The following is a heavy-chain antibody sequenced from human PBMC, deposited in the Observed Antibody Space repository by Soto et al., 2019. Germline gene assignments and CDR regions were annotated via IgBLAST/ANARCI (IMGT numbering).Heavy chain of an antibody. Sequence: GASVKVSCKASGGTFSSYTISWVRQAPGQGLEWMGRIIPILGIANYAQKFQGRVTMTEDTSTDTAYMELSSLRSEDTAVYYCATVTAAGPLDYWGQGTLVTVSS. D-gene: IGHD6-13*01. V-gene: IGHV1-69*02. CDR1: GGTFSSYT. CDR2: IIPILGIA. J-gene: IGHJ4*02. CDR3: ATVTAAGPLDY.